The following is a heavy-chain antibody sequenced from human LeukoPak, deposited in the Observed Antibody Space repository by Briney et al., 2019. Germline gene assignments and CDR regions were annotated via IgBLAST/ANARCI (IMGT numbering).Heavy chain of an antibody. J-gene: IGHJ4*02. CDR1: GFTFSSYA. CDR3: ASAGQQLDLDY. Sequence: GGSLRLSCAASGFTFSSYAMNWVRQAPGKGLEWVSSISSSSSYIYYADSVKGRFTISRDNAKNSLYLQMNSLRAEDTAVYYCASAGQQLDLDYWGQGTLVTVSS. V-gene: IGHV3-21*01. CDR2: ISSSSSYI. D-gene: IGHD6-13*01.